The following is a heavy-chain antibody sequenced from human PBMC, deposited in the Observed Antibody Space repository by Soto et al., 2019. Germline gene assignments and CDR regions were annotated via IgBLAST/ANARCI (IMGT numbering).Heavy chain of an antibody. CDR2: IYYSGST. D-gene: IGHD6-13*01. V-gene: IGHV4-39*01. J-gene: IGHJ4*02. CDR1: GGSISSSSYY. CDR3: ARRGGVAALLWPY. Sequence: SETLSHTCTVSGGSISSSSYYWGWIRQPPGKGLEWIGSIYYSGSTYYNPSLKSRVTISVDTSKNQFSLKLSSVTAADTAVYYCARRGGVAALLWPYWGQGPPVIVS.